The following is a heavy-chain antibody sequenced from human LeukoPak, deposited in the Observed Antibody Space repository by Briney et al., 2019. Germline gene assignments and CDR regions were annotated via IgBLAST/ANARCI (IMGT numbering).Heavy chain of an antibody. CDR2: VSYVENNK. CDR1: GFTFCRYP. V-gene: IGHV3-30-3*01. Sequence: GVSLRLSCAASGFTFCRYPMHWVRQAPGKGLEWVAVVSYVENNKNYADSVKGRFTISRDNSKNTLYLQMNSLRAEDTAVYYCARDAHPDTAMVMDYFDYWGQGTLVTVSA. CDR3: ARDAHPDTAMVMDYFDY. D-gene: IGHD5-18*01. J-gene: IGHJ4*02.